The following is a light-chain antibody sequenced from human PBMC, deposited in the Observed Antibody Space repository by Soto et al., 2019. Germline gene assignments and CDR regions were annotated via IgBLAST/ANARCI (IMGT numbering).Light chain of an antibody. CDR2: WAS. V-gene: IGKV4-1*01. J-gene: IGKJ4*01. Sequence: DIVMTQSPDSLAVSLGERATINCKSSQSVLYSSNNKNYLAWYQQKPGQPPKLLIYWASTRESGITDRFSCSGSGTDCALTISILQSEDVAVYYCQQYFATPLTCGGGTKVEIK. CDR1: QSVLYSSNNKNY. CDR3: QQYFATPLT.